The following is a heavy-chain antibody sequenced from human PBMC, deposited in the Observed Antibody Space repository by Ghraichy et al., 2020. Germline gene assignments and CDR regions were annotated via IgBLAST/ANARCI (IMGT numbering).Heavy chain of an antibody. CDR2: INPNSGGT. CDR1: GYTFTGYY. V-gene: IGHV1-2*02. J-gene: IGHJ5*02. CDR3: ARVGAVATQGWFDP. Sequence: VKVSCKASGYTFTGYYMHWVRQAPGQGLEWMGWINPNSGGTNYAQKFQGRVTMTRDTSISTAYMELSRLRSDDTAVYYCARVGAVATQGWFDPWGQGTLVTVSS. D-gene: IGHD6-19*01.